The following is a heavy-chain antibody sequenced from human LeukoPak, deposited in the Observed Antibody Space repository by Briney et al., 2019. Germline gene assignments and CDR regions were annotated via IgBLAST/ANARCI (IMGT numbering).Heavy chain of an antibody. Sequence: PGGSLRLSCAASGFTFSSYWMHWVRQAPGKGLVWVSRINIDGSSTSYADSVKGRFPILRDNAKYTVYLQMNSLRAEDTAVYYCVSSMNGRYGFFDYWDKRILVTVT. V-gene: IGHV3-74*01. CDR1: GFTFSSYW. CDR2: INIDGSST. D-gene: IGHD1-26*01. CDR3: VSSMNGRYGFFDY. J-gene: IGHJ4*02.